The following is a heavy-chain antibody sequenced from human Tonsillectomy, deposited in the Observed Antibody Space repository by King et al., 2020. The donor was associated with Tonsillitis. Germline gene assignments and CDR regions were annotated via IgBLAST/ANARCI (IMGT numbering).Heavy chain of an antibody. V-gene: IGHV4-30-2*01. CDR2: IYYGDNT. J-gene: IGHJ3*02. CDR1: GASISNDGFS. D-gene: IGHD3-22*01. Sequence: QLQESGSGLVKPSQTLSLTCAVSGASISNDGFSWSWIRQPPGKGLEWIGYIYYGDNTDYNPSLKSRVSISMDRSKNQFSLKLSSVTAADTAVYYCAKSSAEGYDAFDIWGQGTMVTVSS. CDR3: AKSSAEGYDAFDI.